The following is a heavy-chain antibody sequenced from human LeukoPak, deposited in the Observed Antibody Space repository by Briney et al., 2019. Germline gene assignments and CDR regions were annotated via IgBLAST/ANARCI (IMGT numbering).Heavy chain of an antibody. V-gene: IGHV3-21*03. D-gene: IGHD6-6*01. CDR2: ISSSSSYI. Sequence: GGSLRLSCAASGFTFSSYSMNWVRQAPGKGLEWVSSISSSSSYIYYADSVKGRFTIPRDNAKNSLYLKMNSLRAEDTAVYYCASGVPVDPWGQGTLVTVSS. CDR3: ASGVPVDP. CDR1: GFTFSSYS. J-gene: IGHJ5*02.